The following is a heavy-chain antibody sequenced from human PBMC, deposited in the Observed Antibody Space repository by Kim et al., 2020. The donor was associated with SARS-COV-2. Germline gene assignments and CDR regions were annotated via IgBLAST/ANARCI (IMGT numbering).Heavy chain of an antibody. V-gene: IGHV4-59*08. CDR2: IYYSGST. D-gene: IGHD3-10*01. Sequence: SETLSLTCTVSGGSISSYYWGWIRQPPGKGLEWIGYIYYSGSTNYNPSLKSRVTISVDTSKNQFSLKLSSVTAANTAVYYCASVQGSGLLSGMDVWGQGTTVTVSS. CDR1: GGSISSYY. J-gene: IGHJ6*02. CDR3: ASVQGSGLLSGMDV.